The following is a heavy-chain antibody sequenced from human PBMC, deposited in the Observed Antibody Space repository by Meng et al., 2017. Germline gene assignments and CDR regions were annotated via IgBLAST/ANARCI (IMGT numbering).Heavy chain of an antibody. CDR2: INPKSGDT. CDR3: ARDEDISAAGKLFGDY. V-gene: IGHV1-2*06. CDR1: GYNFPDYY. D-gene: IGHD6-25*01. Sequence: QVQRVQSGAEGKKPWASVKVSCKPSGYNFPDYYIHWVRRAPGQGLEWMGRINPKSGDTHYAQKFQARVTMTGDTSISTAYMELSGLRSDDTAMYYCARDEDISAAGKLFGDYWGQGTLVTVSS. J-gene: IGHJ4*02.